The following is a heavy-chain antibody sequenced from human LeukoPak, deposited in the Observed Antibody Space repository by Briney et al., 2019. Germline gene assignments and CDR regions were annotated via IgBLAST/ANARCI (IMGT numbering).Heavy chain of an antibody. V-gene: IGHV3-7*03. CDR1: GFTFSSYW. CDR2: IKQDGSEK. D-gene: IGHD3-16*01. Sequence: GESLRLSCAASGFTFSSYWMSWVRQAPGKGLEWVANIKQDGSEKYYVDSVKGRFTISRDNAKNSLYLQMNSLRAEDTAVYYCARDSPGGYFDYWGQGTLVTVSS. J-gene: IGHJ4*02. CDR3: ARDSPGGYFDY.